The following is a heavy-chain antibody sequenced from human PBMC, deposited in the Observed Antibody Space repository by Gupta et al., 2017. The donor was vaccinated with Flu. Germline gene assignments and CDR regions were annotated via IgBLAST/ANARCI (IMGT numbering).Heavy chain of an antibody. CDR2: IKSDESSA. J-gene: IGHJ5*02. D-gene: IGHD2-15*01. CDR1: GFTFSSSW. CDR3: ARDGAGDCSGGSCYSWFDP. Sequence: EVQLVESGGGLVQPGGSLRLSCAASGFTFSSSWMHWVRQAPGKGLEWVSRIKSDESSASYADSVKGRFTISRDNAKNTLYLQMNSLRAEDTAVYYCARDGAGDCSGGSCYSWFDPWGQGTLVTVSS. V-gene: IGHV3-74*01.